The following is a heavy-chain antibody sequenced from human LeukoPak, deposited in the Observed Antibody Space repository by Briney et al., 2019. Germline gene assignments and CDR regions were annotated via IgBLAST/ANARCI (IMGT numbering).Heavy chain of an antibody. V-gene: IGHV3-30*04. J-gene: IGHJ6*02. CDR2: ISYDGSNK. CDR3: ARGRMGTIDYYYGMDV. Sequence: GRSLRLSCAASGFTFSSYAMHWVRQAPGKGLEGVAVISYDGSNKYYADSVKGRFTISRDNSKNTLYLQMNSLRAEDTAVYYCARGRMGTIDYYYGMDVWGQGTTVTVSS. CDR1: GFTFSSYA. D-gene: IGHD5-24*01.